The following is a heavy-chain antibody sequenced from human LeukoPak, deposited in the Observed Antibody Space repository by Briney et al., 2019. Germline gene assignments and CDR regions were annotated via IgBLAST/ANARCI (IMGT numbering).Heavy chain of an antibody. CDR3: ARQKYSSTNNWFDP. J-gene: IGHJ5*02. CDR2: IYYSGST. D-gene: IGHD6-13*01. V-gene: IGHV4-31*01. CDR1: GGSISSGGYY. Sequence: SQTESLTCTVSGGSISSGGYYWTWIRQHPGKGLQWFGYIYYSGSTYYMVAQTTQITLSVDTSKNQSSLKLSSVTAADTAVYYCARQKYSSTNNWFDPWG.